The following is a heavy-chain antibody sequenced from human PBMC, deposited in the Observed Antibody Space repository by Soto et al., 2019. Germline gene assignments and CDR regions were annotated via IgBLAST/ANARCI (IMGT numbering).Heavy chain of an antibody. D-gene: IGHD3-9*01. CDR1: GGTFSSYA. Sequence: SVKVSCKASGGTFSSYAINWVRQAPGQGLEWMGGIIPIFGTANYAQKFQGRVTITADESTSTAYMELSSLRSEDTAVYYCARSIFTGYYNGGFGCCGQGTLVTVSS. CDR2: IIPIFGTA. J-gene: IGHJ4*02. CDR3: ARSIFTGYYNGGFGC. V-gene: IGHV1-69*13.